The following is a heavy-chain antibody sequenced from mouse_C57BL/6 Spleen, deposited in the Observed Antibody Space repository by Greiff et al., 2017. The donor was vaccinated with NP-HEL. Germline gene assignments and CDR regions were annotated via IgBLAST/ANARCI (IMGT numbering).Heavy chain of an antibody. D-gene: IGHD1-1*01. Sequence: QVQLQQPGAELVRPGSSVKLSCKASGYTFTSYWMHWVKQRPIQGLEWIGNIDPSDSETHYNQKFKDKATLTVDKSSSTAYMQSSRLSSEDSAYYYCAKGDYYGSSFDDWGKGTTVTVAS. J-gene: IGHJ2*01. CDR2: IDPSDSET. V-gene: IGHV1-52*01. CDR3: AKGDYYGSSFDD. CDR1: GYTFTSYW.